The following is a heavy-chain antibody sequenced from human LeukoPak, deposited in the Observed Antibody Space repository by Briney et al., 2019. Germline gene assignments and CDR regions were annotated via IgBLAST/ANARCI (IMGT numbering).Heavy chain of an antibody. V-gene: IGHV3-11*04. CDR2: ISSSGSTI. CDR1: GFTFSDYY. J-gene: IGHJ4*02. Sequence: GGSLRLSCAASGFTFSDYYMSWIRQAPGKGLEWVSYISSSGSTIYYADSVKGRFTISRDNSKNTLYLQMNSLRAEDTAVYYCAKGDKGATMDYWGQGTLVTVSS. CDR3: AKGDKGATMDY.